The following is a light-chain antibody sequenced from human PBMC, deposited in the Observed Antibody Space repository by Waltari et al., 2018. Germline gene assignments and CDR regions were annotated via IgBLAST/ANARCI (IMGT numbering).Light chain of an antibody. CDR1: NSDIGASNY. V-gene: IGLV2-14*03. CDR2: DVT. J-gene: IGLJ3*02. CDR3: ASYIGSALEL. Sequence: QSALTQPASVSGSPGQSITISCTGTNSDIGASNYVSWYQQHPGKAPILIIFDVTFRSAGVFHRFSGSKSGNTASLTISGLQAEDEADYFCASYIGSALELFGGGTRLTVL.